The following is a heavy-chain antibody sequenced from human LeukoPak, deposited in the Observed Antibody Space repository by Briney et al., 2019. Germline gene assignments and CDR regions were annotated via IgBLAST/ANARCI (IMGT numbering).Heavy chain of an antibody. Sequence: EGSLRLSCAASGFTFSSYNMNWVRQAPGKGLEWASSITSGSSYIYYADSVKGRFTISRDNAKNSLYLQMNSLRAEDTAVYYCARDPYSGSYGNYYYYFMDVWGKGTTVTISS. CDR2: ITSGSSYI. D-gene: IGHD1-26*01. CDR3: ARDPYSGSYGNYYYYFMDV. CDR1: GFTFSSYN. V-gene: IGHV3-21*01. J-gene: IGHJ6*03.